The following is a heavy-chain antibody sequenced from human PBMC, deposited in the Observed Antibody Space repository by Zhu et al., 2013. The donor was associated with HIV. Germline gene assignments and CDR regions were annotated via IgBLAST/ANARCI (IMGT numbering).Heavy chain of an antibody. Sequence: QVQLVQPGAEVKEPGASVEVSCKASGYTFTVYHMNWVRQAPGQGLEWMGWMNPNSGGTKYAQKFQGRVTMTRDTSISTAYMELSRLRSDDTAVYYCARWSGSYYDFWGQGTLVTVSS. D-gene: IGHD1-26*01. CDR1: GYTFTVYH. CDR3: ARWSGSYYDF. V-gene: IGHV1-2*02. CDR2: MNPNSGGT. J-gene: IGHJ4*02.